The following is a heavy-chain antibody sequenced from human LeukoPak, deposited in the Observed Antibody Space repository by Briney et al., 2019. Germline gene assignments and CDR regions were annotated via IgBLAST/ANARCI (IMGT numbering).Heavy chain of an antibody. Sequence: GGSLRLSCAASGFTFSSYSMNGVRQAPGKGLEWVSSISSSSSYIYYADSVKGRFTISRDNAKNSLHLQMNSLRAEDTAVYYCARTIATGHFQHWGQGTLVTVSS. V-gene: IGHV3-21*01. D-gene: IGHD3-9*01. CDR3: ARTIATGHFQH. J-gene: IGHJ1*01. CDR2: ISSSSSYI. CDR1: GFTFSSYS.